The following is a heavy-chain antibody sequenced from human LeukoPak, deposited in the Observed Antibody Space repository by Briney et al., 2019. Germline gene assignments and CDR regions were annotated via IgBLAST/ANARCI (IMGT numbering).Heavy chain of an antibody. D-gene: IGHD1-26*01. V-gene: IGHV1-2*02. CDR1: GYTFTGYY. CDR3: ARDLGWDVSYNWFDP. CDR2: INPKSGGT. J-gene: IGHJ5*02. Sequence: ASVKVSCKASGYTFTGYYMHWVRQAPGQGLEWMGWINPKSGGTKYAQKFQGRVTMTRDTSISTVYMELSSLASDDTAVYYCARDLGWDVSYNWFDPWGQGTLVIVSS.